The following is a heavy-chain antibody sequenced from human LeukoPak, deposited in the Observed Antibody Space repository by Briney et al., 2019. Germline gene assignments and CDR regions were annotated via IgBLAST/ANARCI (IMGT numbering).Heavy chain of an antibody. V-gene: IGHV3-21*01. CDR2: ISSSSSYI. CDR3: ARDTFTPLVAVVAATPPDY. D-gene: IGHD2-15*01. J-gene: IGHJ4*02. Sequence: GGSLRLSCAASGFTFSSYSMNWVRQAPGKGLEWVSSISSSSSYIYYADSVKGRFTISRDNAKNSLYLQMNSLRAEDKAVYYCARDTFTPLVAVVAATPPDYWGQGTLVTVSS. CDR1: GFTFSSYS.